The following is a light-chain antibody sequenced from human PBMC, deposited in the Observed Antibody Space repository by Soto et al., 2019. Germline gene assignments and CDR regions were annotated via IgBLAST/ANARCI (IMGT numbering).Light chain of an antibody. CDR1: QVIRDT. CDR2: DTS. CDR3: QPYNNWPLT. Sequence: TPSPSSLYAAVKDRVTIPCRASQVIRDTLAWYQHKPGQTPRLLIYDTSTRATGVPARFSGSRSGPEFTLTINSLQSEDFAIYYCQPYNNWPLTFGGGTKV. V-gene: IGKV3-15*01. J-gene: IGKJ4*01.